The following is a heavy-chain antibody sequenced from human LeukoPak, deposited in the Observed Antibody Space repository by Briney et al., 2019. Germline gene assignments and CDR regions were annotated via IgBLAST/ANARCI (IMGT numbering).Heavy chain of an antibody. CDR2: ISWNSGER. J-gene: IGHJ6*03. D-gene: IGHD2/OR15-2a*01. CDR3: AKGMSLYHYYYMDV. CDR1: GFTFDDYA. Sequence: GRSLRLSCAASGFTFDDYAMHWVRQAPGKGLEWVSGISWNSGERGYADSVKGRFTISRDNAKNSLYLQMNSLRPEDTALYYCAKGMSLYHYYYMDVRGKGTTVTVSS. V-gene: IGHV3-9*01.